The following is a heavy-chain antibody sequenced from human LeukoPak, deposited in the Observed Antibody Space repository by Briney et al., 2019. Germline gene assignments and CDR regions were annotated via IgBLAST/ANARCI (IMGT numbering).Heavy chain of an antibody. Sequence: ASVKVSCKASGYTFTSYGISWVRQAPGQGLEWMGWINPNSGGTNYAQKFQGRVTMTRDTSTSTAYMELSRLRSDDTAVFYCATGHYASGNDYWGQGTLVTVSS. CDR1: GYTFTSYG. J-gene: IGHJ4*02. CDR3: ATGHYASGNDY. CDR2: INPNSGGT. V-gene: IGHV1-2*02. D-gene: IGHD3-10*01.